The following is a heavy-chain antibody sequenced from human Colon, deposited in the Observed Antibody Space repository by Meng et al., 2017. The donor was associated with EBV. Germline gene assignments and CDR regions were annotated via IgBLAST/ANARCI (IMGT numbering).Heavy chain of an antibody. CDR1: GVSISSNIR. J-gene: IGHJ4*02. Sequence: QVLPNEVGRGLVNPSGTLSLTCGVSGVSISSNIRWTWVRQPPGKGLEWIGDIDDSGSTNYNPSLNSRISISLDKSKNHFSLKVNSVTAADTAVYYCARGKQDAWELLAYWGQGALVTVSS. CDR2: IDDSGST. V-gene: IGHV4-4*02. CDR3: ARGKQDAWELLAY. D-gene: IGHD1-26*01.